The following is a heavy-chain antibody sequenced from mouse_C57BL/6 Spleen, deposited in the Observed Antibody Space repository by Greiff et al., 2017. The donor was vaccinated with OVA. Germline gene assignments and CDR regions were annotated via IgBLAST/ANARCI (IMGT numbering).Heavy chain of an antibody. CDR2: IDPETGGT. Sequence: QVQLKESGAELVRPGASVTLSCKASGYTFTDYEMHWVKQTPVHGLEWIGAIDPETGGTAYNQKFKGKAILTADKSSSTAYMELRSLTSEDSAVYYCTRSTMSACWGQGTLVTVSA. CDR1: GYTFTDYE. D-gene: IGHD2-4*01. V-gene: IGHV1-15*01. J-gene: IGHJ3*01. CDR3: TRSTMSAC.